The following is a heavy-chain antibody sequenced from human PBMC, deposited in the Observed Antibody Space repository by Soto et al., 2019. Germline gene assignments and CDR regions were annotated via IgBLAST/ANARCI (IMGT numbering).Heavy chain of an antibody. V-gene: IGHV4-4*02. CDR3: ARTLKGFWSDTAYGMDV. Sequence: SETLSLTCAVSGGSISSSNWWSGVRQPPGKGLEWIGEIYHSGSTNYNPSLKSRVTISVDKSKNQFSLKLSSVTAADTAVYYCARTLKGFWSDTAYGMDVWGQGTTVTVPS. CDR1: GGSISSSNW. D-gene: IGHD3-3*01. J-gene: IGHJ6*02. CDR2: IYHSGST.